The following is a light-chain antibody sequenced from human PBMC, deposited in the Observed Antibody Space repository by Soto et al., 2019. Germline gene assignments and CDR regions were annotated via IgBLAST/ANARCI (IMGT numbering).Light chain of an antibody. J-gene: IGLJ3*02. V-gene: IGLV7-43*01. CDR1: TGAVTSGNY. Sequence: QTVVTQEPSLTVSPGGTVTLTCASSTGAVTSGNYPSWFQQKPGQAPRTLIYTTDDKHSWTPARFSGSLLGGKASLTLSGVQPEDEAEYYCLLYYGGAHLVFGGGTKLTVL. CDR2: TTD. CDR3: LLYYGGAHLV.